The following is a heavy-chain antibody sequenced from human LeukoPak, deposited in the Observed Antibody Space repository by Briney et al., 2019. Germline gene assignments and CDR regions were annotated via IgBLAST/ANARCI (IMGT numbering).Heavy chain of an antibody. CDR2: IYTSGST. Sequence: KPSETLSLTCTVSGGYISSGSYCWSWIRQPAGKGLEWIGRIYTSGSTNYNPSLKSRVTISVDTYKNQFSLKLSSVTAADTAVYYCARDGFLESANWFDPWGQGTLVTVSS. CDR3: ARDGFLESANWFDP. D-gene: IGHD3-3*01. V-gene: IGHV4-61*02. J-gene: IGHJ5*02. CDR1: GGYISSGSYC.